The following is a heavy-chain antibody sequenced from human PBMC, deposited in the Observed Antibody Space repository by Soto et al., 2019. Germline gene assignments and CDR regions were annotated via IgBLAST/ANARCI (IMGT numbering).Heavy chain of an antibody. CDR3: ARVGCSSTSCYLLLRVFEF. D-gene: IGHD2-2*01. Sequence: SSETLSLTCAVYGGSFSGYYWSWIRQPPGKGLEWIGEINHSGSTNYNPSLKSRVTISVDTSKNQFSLKLSSVTAADTAVYYCARVGCSSTSCYLLLRVFEFWGQGTMVTVSS. CDR1: GGSFSGYY. J-gene: IGHJ3*01. CDR2: INHSGST. V-gene: IGHV4-34*01.